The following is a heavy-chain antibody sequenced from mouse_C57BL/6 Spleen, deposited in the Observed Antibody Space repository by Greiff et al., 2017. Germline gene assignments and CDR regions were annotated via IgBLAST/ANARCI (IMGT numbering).Heavy chain of an antibody. V-gene: IGHV10-1*01. CDR1: GFSFNTYA. D-gene: IGHD2-3*01. CDR3: VRHPGYSYAMDY. J-gene: IGHJ4*01. Sequence: EVQLVESGGGLVQPKGSLKLSCAASGFSFNTYAMNWVRQAPGKGLEWVARIRSKSNNYATYYADSVKDRFTISRDDSESMLYLQMNNLKTEDTAMYYCVRHPGYSYAMDYWGQGTSVTVSS. CDR2: IRSKSNNYAT.